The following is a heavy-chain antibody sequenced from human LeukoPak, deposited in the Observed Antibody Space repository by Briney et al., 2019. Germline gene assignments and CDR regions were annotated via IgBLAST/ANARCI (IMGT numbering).Heavy chain of an antibody. CDR3: ARVGPDYGDYGRVFSY. CDR1: GYTFTSYY. V-gene: IGHV1-46*01. D-gene: IGHD4-17*01. Sequence: ASVKVSCKASGYTFTSYYMHWVRQAPGQGLEWMGIINPSGGSTSYAQKFQGRVTMTRDTSTSTVYMALGSLRSEDTAVYYCARVGPDYGDYGRVFSYWGQGTLVTVSS. CDR2: INPSGGST. J-gene: IGHJ4*02.